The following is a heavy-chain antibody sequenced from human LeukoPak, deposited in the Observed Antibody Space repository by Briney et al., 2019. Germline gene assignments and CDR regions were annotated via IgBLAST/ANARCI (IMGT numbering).Heavy chain of an antibody. CDR1: GFTFSSYV. V-gene: IGHV3-30-3*01. J-gene: IGHJ4*02. D-gene: IGHD3-10*01. CDR3: ARDLDTMVRGVIIDK. CDR2: ISYDGSNK. Sequence: GGSLRLSCAASGFTFSSYVMHCVRQAPGKGLEWVAVISYDGSNKYYADSVKGRFTISRDNSKNTLYLQMNSLRGEDTAVYYCARDLDTMVRGVIIDKWGQGTLVTASS.